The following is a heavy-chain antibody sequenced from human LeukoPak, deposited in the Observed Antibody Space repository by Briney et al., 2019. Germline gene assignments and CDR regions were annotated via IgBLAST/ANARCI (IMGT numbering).Heavy chain of an antibody. CDR2: INPNSGGT. CDR3: ARESRYYYDSSGYDY. CDR1: GYTFTSYY. D-gene: IGHD3-22*01. Sequence: ASVKVSCKASGYTFTSYYMHWVRQAPGQGLEWMGWINPNSGGTNYAQKLQGRVTMTTDTSTSTAYMELRSLRSDDTAVYYCARESRYYYDSSGYDYWGQGTLVTVSS. V-gene: IGHV1-2*02. J-gene: IGHJ4*02.